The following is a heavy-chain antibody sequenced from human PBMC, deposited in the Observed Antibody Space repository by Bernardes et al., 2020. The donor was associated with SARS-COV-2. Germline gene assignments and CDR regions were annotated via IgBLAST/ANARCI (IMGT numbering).Heavy chain of an antibody. CDR3: AHSPYGADIPHAFDL. V-gene: IGHV2-5*02. CDR2: IYWDDDK. Sequence: SGPTLVKPTQTLTLTCSFSDFSVSTRGEGVGWIRQSPGKALEWLAVIYWDDDKRYSPSLKSRLTITKDTSKNQVFLTMTNMAPVDTATYYCAHSPYGADIPHAFDLWGQGTMVTVSS. CDR1: DFSVSTRGEG. J-gene: IGHJ3*01. D-gene: IGHD3-10*01.